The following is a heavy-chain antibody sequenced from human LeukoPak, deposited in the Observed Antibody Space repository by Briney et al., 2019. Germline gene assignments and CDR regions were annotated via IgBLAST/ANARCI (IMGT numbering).Heavy chain of an antibody. J-gene: IGHJ4*02. V-gene: IGHV3-7*01. CDR3: ARLAGGVAGCFDY. Sequence: GGSLRLSCAASGFIYISYWMIWVRQAPGKGLEWVANIKQDGGEKYYVDSVEGRFTISRDNAKNSLYLQMNSLRAEDTAVYYCARLAGGVAGCFDYWGQGTLVTVSS. CDR1: GFIYISYW. CDR2: IKQDGGEK. D-gene: IGHD6-19*01.